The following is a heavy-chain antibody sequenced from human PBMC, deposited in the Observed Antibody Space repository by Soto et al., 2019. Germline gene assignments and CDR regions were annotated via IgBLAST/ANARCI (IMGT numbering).Heavy chain of an antibody. CDR1: GFTISSHA. Sequence: GGSLRLSCAASGFTISSHAMSWVRQAPGKGLEWVASISGTGDGTYYGDSVKGRFTISRDSSSSTLYLEMNDLRGEDTAVYFCTKSRRGILMVYGFGGMDVWGQGTTVTVSS. CDR2: ISGTGDGT. CDR3: TKSRRGILMVYGFGGMDV. J-gene: IGHJ6*02. V-gene: IGHV3-23*01. D-gene: IGHD2-8*01.